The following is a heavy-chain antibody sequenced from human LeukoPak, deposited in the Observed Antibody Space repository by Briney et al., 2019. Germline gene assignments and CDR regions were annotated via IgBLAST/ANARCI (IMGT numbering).Heavy chain of an antibody. D-gene: IGHD2-2*01. CDR3: ARGRTCSSTSCFHYYYYYYGMDV. J-gene: IGHJ6*02. CDR2: INHSGST. CDR1: GGSFSGYY. Sequence: SETLSLTCAVYGGSFSGYYWSWIRQPPGKGLEWIGEINHSGSTNYNPSLKSGVTISVDTSKNQFSLKLSSVTAADTAVYYCARGRTCSSTSCFHYYYYYYGMDVWGQGTTVTVSS. V-gene: IGHV4-34*01.